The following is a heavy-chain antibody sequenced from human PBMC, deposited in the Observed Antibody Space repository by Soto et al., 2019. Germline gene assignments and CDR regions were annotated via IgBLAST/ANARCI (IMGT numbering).Heavy chain of an antibody. CDR2: ITIRTGNI. CDR3: VRDRDLDRDMVHADL. V-gene: IGHV3-48*02. J-gene: IGHJ4*01. CDR1: RFTIGGCT. Sequence: PGGSLRLSCEASRFTIGGCTINWVRQAPGKGLQWPAYITIRTGNIVYADSVRGRFTMSSDNSENSVFLQMNRLRDEDTAVYFCVRDRDLDRDMVHADLWGQGSPVTVAS. D-gene: IGHD5-18*01.